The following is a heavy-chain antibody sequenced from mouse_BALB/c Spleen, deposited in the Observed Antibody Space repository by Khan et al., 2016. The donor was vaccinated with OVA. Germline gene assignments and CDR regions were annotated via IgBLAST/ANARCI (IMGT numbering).Heavy chain of an antibody. V-gene: IGHV3-2*02. CDR2: IGYRGST. J-gene: IGHJ3*01. CDR1: GYSITTDYA. Sequence: EVQLQESGPGLVKPSQSLSLTCTVTGYSITTDYAWNWIRQFPGNKLEWMGYIGYRGSTSYNPSLKRRISITRDTSKNQFFLQLNSVTTEDTATFYCARLGPGFSYWGQGTLVTVSA. CDR3: ARLGPGFSY. D-gene: IGHD4-1*01.